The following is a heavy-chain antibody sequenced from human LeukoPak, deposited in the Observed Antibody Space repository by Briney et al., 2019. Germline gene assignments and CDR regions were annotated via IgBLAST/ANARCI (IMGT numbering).Heavy chain of an antibody. J-gene: IGHJ4*02. CDR3: AKDLLTKATFDY. Sequence: GGSLRLSCAVSGFTFSSYTMVWVRQAPGKGLEWVAVISYHGRNENYADSVKGRFTISRDNSKNTLYLQMNSLRVEDTAVYYCAKDLLTKATFDYWGQGTLVTVSS. V-gene: IGHV3-30*04. D-gene: IGHD4-17*01. CDR2: ISYHGRNE. CDR1: GFTFSSYT.